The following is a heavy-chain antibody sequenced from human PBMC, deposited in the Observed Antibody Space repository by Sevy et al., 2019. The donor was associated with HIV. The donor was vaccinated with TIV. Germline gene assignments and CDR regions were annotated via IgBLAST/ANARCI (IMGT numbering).Heavy chain of an antibody. CDR3: AREGSTWAGWFDP. D-gene: IGHD2-2*01. J-gene: IGHJ5*02. CDR1: GGSISSGSYY. V-gene: IGHV4-61*02. CDR2: IYSSRST. Sequence: SETLSLTCTVSGGSISSGSYYWSWIRQPAGKGLEWIGRIYSSRSTNYNPSLKSRVTISVDTSKNQFSLKLSSVTAADTAVYYCAREGSTWAGWFDPWGQGTLVTVSS.